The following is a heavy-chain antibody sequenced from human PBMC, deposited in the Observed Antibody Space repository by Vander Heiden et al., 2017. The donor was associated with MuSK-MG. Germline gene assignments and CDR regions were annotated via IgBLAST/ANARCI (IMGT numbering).Heavy chain of an antibody. Sequence: EVQLVESGGGLVKPGGSLRLSCAASGFTFSSYTMNWVRQVPGKGLEGVSSISSSSSNIYYVDSVKGRFTISRDNAKNSLYLQMNSLRAEDTGVYYCATDRGYSDYWGQGTLVTVSS. CDR2: ISSSSSNI. CDR1: GFTFSSYT. CDR3: ATDRGYSDY. J-gene: IGHJ4*02. V-gene: IGHV3-21*01. D-gene: IGHD2-21*01.